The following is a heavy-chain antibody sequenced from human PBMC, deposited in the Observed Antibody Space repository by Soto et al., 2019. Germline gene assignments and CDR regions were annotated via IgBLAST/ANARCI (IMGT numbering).Heavy chain of an antibody. CDR1: GYTFTGYY. J-gene: IGHJ4*02. Sequence: ASVKVSCKASGYTFTGYYMHWVRQAPGQGLEWMGWINPNSGGTNYAQKFQGWVTMTRDTSISTAYMELSRLRSDDTAVYSCARVAMGLGYCTNGVCFPLPFDYWGQGTLVTVSS. V-gene: IGHV1-2*04. CDR2: INPNSGGT. D-gene: IGHD2-8*01. CDR3: ARVAMGLGYCTNGVCFPLPFDY.